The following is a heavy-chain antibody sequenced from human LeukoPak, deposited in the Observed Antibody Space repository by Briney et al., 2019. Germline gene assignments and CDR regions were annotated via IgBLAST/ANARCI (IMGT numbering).Heavy chain of an antibody. CDR3: AKIPVSYSSGWSTFDY. Sequence: PGGSLRLSCAASGFTFSSYWMHWVRQAPGKGLVWVSRINSDGSSTSYADSVKGRFTISRDNSKDTLYLQMNSLRAEDTAVYYCAKIPVSYSSGWSTFDYWGQGTLVTVSS. CDR1: GFTFSSYW. D-gene: IGHD6-19*01. J-gene: IGHJ4*02. V-gene: IGHV3-74*01. CDR2: INSDGSST.